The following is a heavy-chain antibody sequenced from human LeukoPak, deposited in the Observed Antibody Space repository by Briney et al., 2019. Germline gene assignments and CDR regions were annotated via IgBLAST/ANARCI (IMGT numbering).Heavy chain of an antibody. J-gene: IGHJ4*02. CDR1: GVTLSTYA. CDR2: IRSSIYGGTP. D-gene: IGHD1-1*01. Sequence: GGSLRLSCAASGVTLSTYAMSWFRQAPGKGLEWIGFIRSSIYGGTPKAAASVKGRFIFSRDDSKGVAYLRVNSLKTEDTAVYYCSREWGNGNDLRPDYWGQGTLVTVSS. CDR3: SREWGNGNDLRPDY. V-gene: IGHV3-49*03.